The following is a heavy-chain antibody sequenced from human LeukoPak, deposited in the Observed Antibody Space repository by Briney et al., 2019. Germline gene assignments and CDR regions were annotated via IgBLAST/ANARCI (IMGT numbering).Heavy chain of an antibody. CDR1: GDSFSGYY. V-gene: IGHV4-34*01. CDR3: ARVPYDFWRGYLVDY. Sequence: SETLSLTCAVYGDSFSGYYWSWIRQPPGKGLEWIGEINHSGSTNYNPSLKSRVTLSVDTSKNQFSLKLSSVTAADTAVYYCARVPYDFWRGYLVDYWGQGILVTVSS. D-gene: IGHD3-3*01. CDR2: INHSGST. J-gene: IGHJ4*02.